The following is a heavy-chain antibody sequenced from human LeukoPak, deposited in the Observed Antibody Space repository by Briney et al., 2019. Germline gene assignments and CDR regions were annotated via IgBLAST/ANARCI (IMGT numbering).Heavy chain of an antibody. V-gene: IGHV4-39*01. Sequence: VKPSETLSLTCTVSGGSISSSSYYWGWMRQPPGKGREWIGSIYYSGSTYYNPSLKSRVTISVDTSKNQFSLKLTSVTAADTAVYYCARRLAGTEDYWGQGTLVTVSS. CDR1: GGSISSSSYY. D-gene: IGHD6-13*01. CDR2: IYYSGST. J-gene: IGHJ4*02. CDR3: ARRLAGTEDY.